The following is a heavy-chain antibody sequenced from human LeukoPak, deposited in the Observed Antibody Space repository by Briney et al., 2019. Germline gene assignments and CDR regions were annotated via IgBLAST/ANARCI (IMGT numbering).Heavy chain of an antibody. CDR2: IVVGSGNT. J-gene: IGHJ5*02. V-gene: IGHV1-58*02. CDR3: AATHRYSSSWSQAHYSWFDP. Sequence: SVKISCKASGFTFTSSAMQWVRQARGQRLEWIGWIVVGSGNTNYAQKFQERVTITRDMSTSTAYMELSSLRSEDTAVYYCAATHRYSSSWSQAHYSWFDPWGQGTLVTVSS. CDR1: GFTFTSSA. D-gene: IGHD6-13*01.